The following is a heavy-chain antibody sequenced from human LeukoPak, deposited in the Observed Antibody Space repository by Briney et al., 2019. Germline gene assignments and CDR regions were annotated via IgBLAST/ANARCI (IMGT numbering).Heavy chain of an antibody. Sequence: PSETLSLTCTVSGGSISSSFYYWGWIRQPPGKWLEWIGTIYYSGSTYYNPSLKSRVTISVDTSKNQFSLKLSSVTAADTAVYYCARLGDRYYYDSSWDYWGQGTLVTVSS. CDR1: GGSISSSFYY. J-gene: IGHJ4*02. D-gene: IGHD3-22*01. V-gene: IGHV4-39*01. CDR2: IYYSGST. CDR3: ARLGDRYYYDSSWDY.